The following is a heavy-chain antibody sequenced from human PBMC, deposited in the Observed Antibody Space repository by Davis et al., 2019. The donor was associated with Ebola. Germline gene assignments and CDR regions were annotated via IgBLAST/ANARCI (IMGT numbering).Heavy chain of an antibody. CDR1: GDSVSSHSAA. CDR3: AQTWGGHTVRAFDI. J-gene: IGHJ3*02. CDR2: TYYRSKWYN. V-gene: IGHV6-1*01. D-gene: IGHD3-10*01. Sequence: HSQTLSLTCAISGDSVSSHSAAWNWIRQSPSRGLEWLGRTYYRSKWYNDYAVSVKSRITINPDTSKNQFSLQLNSVTPEDTAVYYCAQTWGGHTVRAFDIWGQGTMVTVSS.